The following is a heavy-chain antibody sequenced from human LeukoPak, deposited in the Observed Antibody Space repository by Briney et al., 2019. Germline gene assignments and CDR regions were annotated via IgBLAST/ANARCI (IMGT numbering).Heavy chain of an antibody. V-gene: IGHV3-30*18. CDR1: RFTFSSYG. J-gene: IGHJ4*02. CDR2: ISYDGRNK. D-gene: IGHD6-13*01. CDR3: AKGDSSNWQLDY. Sequence: PERSLRLSCAASRFTFSSYGMHWVRQAPGKGLEWVAVISYDGRNKNYADSVKGRFTISRDNSKNTLYLQMNSLRVEDTAVYYCAKGDSSNWQLDYWGQGTLVTVSS.